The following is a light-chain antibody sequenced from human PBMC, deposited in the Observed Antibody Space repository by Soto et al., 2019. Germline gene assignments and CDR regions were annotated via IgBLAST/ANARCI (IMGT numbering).Light chain of an antibody. J-gene: IGKJ1*01. CDR2: AAY. Sequence: DIQMTQSPSSLSASVGDRVTITRLASQSISSYLNWYQQKPGKATKLLIYAAYSLQSGVPSRFSGSGSGTDFTLTISSLQPEDFATYYCQQSYSTPVTVGQGTKVDIK. V-gene: IGKV1-39*01. CDR3: QQSYSTPVT. CDR1: QSISSY.